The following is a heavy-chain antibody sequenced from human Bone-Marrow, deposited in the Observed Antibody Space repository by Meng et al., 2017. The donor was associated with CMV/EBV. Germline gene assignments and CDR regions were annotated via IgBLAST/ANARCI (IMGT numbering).Heavy chain of an antibody. Sequence: SEPLSLTCTVSDGSISSYYWSWIRQPPGKGLEWIGYIYYSGSTNYNPSLKSRVTISVDTSKNQFSLKLSSVSAADTAVYYCARYRNSGSTKGFDYWGQGTLVTVSS. V-gene: IGHV4-59*01. J-gene: IGHJ4*02. CDR3: ARYRNSGSTKGFDY. CDR1: DGSISSYY. CDR2: IYYSGST. D-gene: IGHD1-26*01.